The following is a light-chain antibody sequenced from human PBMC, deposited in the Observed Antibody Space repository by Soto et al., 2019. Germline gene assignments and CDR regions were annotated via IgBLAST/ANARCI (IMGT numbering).Light chain of an antibody. V-gene: IGKV1-5*03. Sequence: DIQMTQSPSTLSASVGDRVTITCRASQSISSWLAWYQQKPGKAPKLLIYKASNLEGGVPSRFSGSGSGTEFTLTISGLQPDDFATYYCQQDSSYPWTFGQGTKVDNK. CDR3: QQDSSYPWT. CDR2: KAS. CDR1: QSISSW. J-gene: IGKJ1*01.